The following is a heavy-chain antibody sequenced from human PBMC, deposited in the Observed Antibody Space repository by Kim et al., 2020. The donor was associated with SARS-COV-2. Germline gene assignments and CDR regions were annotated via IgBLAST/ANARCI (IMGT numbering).Heavy chain of an antibody. Sequence: SVKVSCKASGGTFSSYAISWVRQAPGQGLEWMGGIIPIFGTANYAQKFQGRVTITADESTSTAYMELSSLRSEDTAVYYCARDRTSYCSSTSCPAYYYGMDVWGQGTTVTVSS. CDR2: IIPIFGTA. CDR1: GGTFSSYA. J-gene: IGHJ6*02. CDR3: ARDRTSYCSSTSCPAYYYGMDV. V-gene: IGHV1-69*13. D-gene: IGHD2-2*01.